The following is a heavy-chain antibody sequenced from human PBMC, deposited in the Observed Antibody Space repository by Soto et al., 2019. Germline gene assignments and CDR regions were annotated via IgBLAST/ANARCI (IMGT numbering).Heavy chain of an antibody. D-gene: IGHD4-17*01. CDR1: GFTFSSYS. J-gene: IGHJ4*02. CDR3: AREVTTGLTFDY. V-gene: IGHV3-48*01. Sequence: EVQLVESGGDVIQPGGSLRLSCAASGFTFSSYSMNWVRQAPGKGLEWVSYMSGSTGTIYYADSVKGRFTMSRDVASNSLYLQVNSLRAEDTAIYYCAREVTTGLTFDYWRQGTLVTVSS. CDR2: MSGSTGTI.